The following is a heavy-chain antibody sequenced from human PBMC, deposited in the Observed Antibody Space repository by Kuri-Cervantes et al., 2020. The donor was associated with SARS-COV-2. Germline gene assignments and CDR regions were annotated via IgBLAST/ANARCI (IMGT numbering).Heavy chain of an antibody. CDR1: GFTFSSYS. J-gene: IGHJ3*02. V-gene: IGHV3-21*01. CDR2: ISSSSSYI. CDR3: AREWSRYYDSSGYYYPKADAFDI. D-gene: IGHD3-22*01. Sequence: GESLKISCAASGFTFSSYSMNWVRQAPGKGLEWVSSISSSSSYIYYADSVKGRFTISRDNAKNSLYLQMNSLRAEGTAVYYCAREWSRYYDSSGYYYPKADAFDIWGQGTMVTVSS.